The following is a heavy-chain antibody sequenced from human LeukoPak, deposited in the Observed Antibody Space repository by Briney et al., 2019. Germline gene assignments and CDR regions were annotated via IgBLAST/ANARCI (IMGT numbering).Heavy chain of an antibody. CDR1: GFTFGDYA. CDR3: AREVVIVVEPAANTIDY. Sequence: GGSLRLSCTASGFTFGDYAMSWFRQAPGKGLEWVSAISKSGTYIKYADSVKGRFTVSRDNAKNSLFLQMNSLRVEDTAVYYCAREVVIVVEPAANTIDYWGQGTRVTVSS. CDR2: ISKSGTYI. J-gene: IGHJ4*02. V-gene: IGHV3-21*01. D-gene: IGHD2-2*01.